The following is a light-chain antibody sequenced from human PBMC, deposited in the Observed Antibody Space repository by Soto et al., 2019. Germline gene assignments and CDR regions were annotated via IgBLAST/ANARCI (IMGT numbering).Light chain of an antibody. Sequence: EVGLTQSPGTLSLSPGERATLSCRASQTVSNNYLAWYQLRPGQAPRLLIFGSSDRAAGVPVRFSGSGSGTDFTLTISRLEPGDVAVYYCQQYGSSPPYTFGQGTKLEIK. CDR3: QQYGSSPPYT. J-gene: IGKJ2*01. CDR1: QTVSNNY. CDR2: GSS. V-gene: IGKV3-20*01.